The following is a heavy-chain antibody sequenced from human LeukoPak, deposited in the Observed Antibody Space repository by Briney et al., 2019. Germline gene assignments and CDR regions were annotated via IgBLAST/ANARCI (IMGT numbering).Heavy chain of an antibody. CDR3: ARIRTPYGSGSYYNFD. CDR2: IDWDDDK. J-gene: IGHJ4*02. V-gene: IGHV2-70*11. Sequence: SGPTLVNPTQTLTLTCTFSGFSPSTSGMCVSWIRQPPGKALEWLARIDWDDDKYYSTSLKTRLTISKDTSKNQVVLTMTYMDPVDTATYYCARIRTPYGSGSYYNFDWGQGTLVTVSS. D-gene: IGHD3-10*01. CDR1: GFSPSTSGMC.